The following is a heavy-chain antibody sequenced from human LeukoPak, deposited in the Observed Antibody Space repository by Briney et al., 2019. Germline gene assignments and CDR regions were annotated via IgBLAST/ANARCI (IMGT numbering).Heavy chain of an antibody. D-gene: IGHD3-10*01. J-gene: IGHJ4*02. CDR3: AREFGLAAFDY. CDR1: GFTFSSYE. Sequence: GGSLRLSCAASGFTFSSYEMNWVRQAPGKGLEWVSYISSSGSTIYYADSVEGRFTISRDNAKNSLYLQMNSLRVEDTAVYYCAREFGLAAFDYWGQGTLVTVSS. V-gene: IGHV3-48*03. CDR2: ISSSGSTI.